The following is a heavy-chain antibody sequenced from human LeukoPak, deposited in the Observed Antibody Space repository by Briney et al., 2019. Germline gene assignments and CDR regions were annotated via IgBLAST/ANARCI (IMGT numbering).Heavy chain of an antibody. CDR1: GFTFSSYG. D-gene: IGHD3-9*01. CDR3: AKDRDELVPDY. V-gene: IGHV3-30*18. J-gene: IGHJ4*02. CDR2: ISYDGSNK. Sequence: GGSLRLSCPASGFTFSSYGMHWVRQAPGKGLEWVAVISYDGSNKYYADSVKGRFTISRDNSKNTLYLQMNSLRAEDTAVYYCAKDRDELVPDYWGQGTLVTVSS.